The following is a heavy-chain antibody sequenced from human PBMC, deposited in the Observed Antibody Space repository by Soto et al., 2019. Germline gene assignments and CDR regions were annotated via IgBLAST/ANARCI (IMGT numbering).Heavy chain of an antibody. J-gene: IGHJ4*02. Sequence: EVQLLESGGGLTQPGGSLRLDCAASGFSFSSYAMSWVRQAPSQGLEWVSSITTRVGRTYYADSVRGRFTISRDNFANALYLEMNSLRAEDTAIYYCAKEYYYDPSGPYSDLYFDSWGQGTLVTVSS. CDR3: AKEYYYDPSGPYSDLYFDS. D-gene: IGHD3-22*01. V-gene: IGHV3-23*01. CDR1: GFSFSSYA. CDR2: ITTRVGRT.